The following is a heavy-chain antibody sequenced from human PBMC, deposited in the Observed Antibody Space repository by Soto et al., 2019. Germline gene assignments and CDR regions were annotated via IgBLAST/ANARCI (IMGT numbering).Heavy chain of an antibody. V-gene: IGHV1-46*01. CDR3: ASSDTDLFTNYSYSMDV. D-gene: IGHD2-8*01. CDR2: INLSAGST. Sequence: ASVKVSCKASGHTFTSYYMHWVRQAPGQGLEWIGIINLSAGSTSYAQKFQGRVTITRDTSTSTVYMDMSSLRSEDTAVYYCASSDTDLFTNYSYSMDVWGQGTTVTVSS. J-gene: IGHJ6*02. CDR1: GHTFTSYY.